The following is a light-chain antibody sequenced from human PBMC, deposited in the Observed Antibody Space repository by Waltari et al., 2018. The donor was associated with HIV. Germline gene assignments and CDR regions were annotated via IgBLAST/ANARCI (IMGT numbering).Light chain of an antibody. V-gene: IGLV1-44*01. Sequence: QSVLTQPPSASGAPGQRVTISCSGSTSTTGRFNVQLYQQLPETAPKLLIHVNNYRPSGVPDRFSGSKSGTSASLAISGLQSEDEADYYCAVWDGSLSAYVFGPGTTVTV. CDR1: TSTTGRFN. CDR2: VNN. CDR3: AVWDGSLSAYV. J-gene: IGLJ1*01.